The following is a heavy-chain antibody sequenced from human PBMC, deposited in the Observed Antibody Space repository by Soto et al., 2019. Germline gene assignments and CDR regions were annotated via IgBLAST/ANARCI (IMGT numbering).Heavy chain of an antibody. J-gene: IGHJ4*02. Sequence: QVQLVESGGGVVQPGRSLKLSCAASGFTFSNYAIHWVRQAPGKGLEWVAVIASDGKDKRYADSVKGRFTISRDNSKNTVYLQMNSLRGEDTAVYYCAKDGAIAAAGYFFDYWGQGSLVTVSS. CDR2: IASDGKDK. CDR3: AKDGAIAAAGYFFDY. V-gene: IGHV3-30*18. D-gene: IGHD6-13*01. CDR1: GFTFSNYA.